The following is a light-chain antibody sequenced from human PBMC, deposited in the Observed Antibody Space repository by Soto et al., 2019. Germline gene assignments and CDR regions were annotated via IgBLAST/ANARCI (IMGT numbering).Light chain of an antibody. CDR3: QQRSNWPPYT. CDR2: DAS. CDR1: QSVSSY. Sequence: EIVLTQSPATLSLSPGERATLSCRASQSVSSYLAWYQQKPGQAPRILSYDASNRATGIPARFSGSGSGTAFTLPIISLVPEEFAVYYCQQRSNWPPYTFGQGTKLEIK. J-gene: IGKJ2*01. V-gene: IGKV3-11*01.